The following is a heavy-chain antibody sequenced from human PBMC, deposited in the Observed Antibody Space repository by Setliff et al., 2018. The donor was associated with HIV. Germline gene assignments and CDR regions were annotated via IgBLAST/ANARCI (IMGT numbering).Heavy chain of an antibody. J-gene: IGHJ4*02. Sequence: PSETLSLTCAVYGGSFSGYYWSWIRQPPGKGLEWIGEINHSGSTYHSPSLESRVTISIDTSKNQFSLKLSSVTAADTAVYFCARGRGSSSSWPIDYWGQGTLVTVSS. CDR3: ARGRGSSSSWPIDY. CDR1: GGSFSGYY. V-gene: IGHV4-34*09. D-gene: IGHD6-13*01. CDR2: INHSGST.